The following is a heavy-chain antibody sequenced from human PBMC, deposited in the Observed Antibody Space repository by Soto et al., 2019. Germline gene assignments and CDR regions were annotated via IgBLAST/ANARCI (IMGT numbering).Heavy chain of an antibody. V-gene: IGHV3-23*01. CDR1: GFTFSSYA. CDR2: ISGSGGST. CDR3: AKEDTPPLDDDSSGYYEARGY. Sequence: GGSLRLSCAASGFTFSSYAMSWVRQALGKGLEWVSAISGSGGSTYYGDSVMGRSTISRDNSKNTLYLQMNSLKAEDTAVYYCAKEDTPPLDDDSSGYYEARGYWDQGTLVTVSS. J-gene: IGHJ4*02. D-gene: IGHD3-22*01.